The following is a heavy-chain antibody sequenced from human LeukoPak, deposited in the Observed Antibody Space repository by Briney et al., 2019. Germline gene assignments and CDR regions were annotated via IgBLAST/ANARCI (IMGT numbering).Heavy chain of an antibody. Sequence: TSETLSLTCTVSGGSISSSSYYWGWIRQPPGKGLEWIGSIYYSGSTNYNPSLKSRVTISVDTSKNQFSLKLSSVTAADTAVYYCARARITGTLSEFDYWGQGTLVTVSS. V-gene: IGHV4-39*07. J-gene: IGHJ4*02. CDR3: ARARITGTLSEFDY. D-gene: IGHD1-20*01. CDR2: IYYSGST. CDR1: GGSISSSSYY.